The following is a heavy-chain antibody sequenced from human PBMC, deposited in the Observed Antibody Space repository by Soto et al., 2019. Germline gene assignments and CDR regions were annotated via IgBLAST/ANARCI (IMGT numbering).Heavy chain of an antibody. CDR3: AKFGTGVATVRVGY. CDR2: VWYDGSKV. CDR1: GFTFRNYG. Sequence: GGSLRLSCAASGFTFRNYGMHWVRQAPGKGLEWVALVWYDGSKVSYADSVKGRFPISKEISKNSLYLKLNGLGAEDTAIYYCAKFGTGVATVRVGYWGRGTLVTVSS. J-gene: IGHJ4*02. D-gene: IGHD5-12*01. V-gene: IGHV3-30*02.